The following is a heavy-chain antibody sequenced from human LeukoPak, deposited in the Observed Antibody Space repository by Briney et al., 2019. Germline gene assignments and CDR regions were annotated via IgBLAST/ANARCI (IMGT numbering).Heavy chain of an antibody. CDR3: ARDHGTSAWYFY. CDR1: GGSFSGYY. V-gene: IGHV4-34*01. J-gene: IGHJ4*02. D-gene: IGHD6-13*01. CDR2: FHYSGST. Sequence: SETLSLTCAVYGGSFSGYYWAWIRQPPGKGLEWIGSFHYSGSTYYNPPLKSRVTISLDTSKNQLSLRLSSVTAADTAVYFCARDHGTSAWYFYWGQGTLVSVSS.